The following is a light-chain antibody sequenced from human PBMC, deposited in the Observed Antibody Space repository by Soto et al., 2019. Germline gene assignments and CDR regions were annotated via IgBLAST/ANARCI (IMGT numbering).Light chain of an antibody. CDR2: TAS. J-gene: IGKJ2*01. CDR3: QQYKEWPPYT. V-gene: IGKV3-15*01. CDR1: QSVSRN. Sequence: EILMTQSPATLSVSPGERATLSCRASQSVSRNLAWYQQKPGQAPRLLIYTASTRATGVPPRFSGSGSGTEFSLTISSLQSEAFAVYYCQQYKEWPPYTFGQGTKLEI.